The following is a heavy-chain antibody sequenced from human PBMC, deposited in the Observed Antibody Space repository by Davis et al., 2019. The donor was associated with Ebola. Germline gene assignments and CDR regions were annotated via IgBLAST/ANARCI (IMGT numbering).Heavy chain of an antibody. CDR3: ARDRDGYTDHGAFDI. CDR1: GFTFSSYS. Sequence: GESLKISCAASGFTFSSYSMNWVRQAPEKGLEWVSYISSSSSTIYYADSVKGRFTISRDNAKNSLYLQMNSLRDEDTAVYYCARDRDGYTDHGAFDIWGQGTMVTVSS. J-gene: IGHJ3*02. CDR2: ISSSSSTI. V-gene: IGHV3-48*02. D-gene: IGHD5-24*01.